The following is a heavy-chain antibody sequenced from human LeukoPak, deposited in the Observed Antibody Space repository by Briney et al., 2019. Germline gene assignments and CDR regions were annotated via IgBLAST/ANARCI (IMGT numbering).Heavy chain of an antibody. Sequence: PSETLSLTCAVYGGSFSGYYWSWLRQPPRPGLDWIGEVNHSESTNNNPSPTSRGPVSVDTSKNQFLLTLSSITAADPAMSFSARGVAAAGSWVDPCGQGTLVTVSS. CDR3: ARGVAAAGSWVDP. CDR1: GGSFSGYY. D-gene: IGHD6-13*01. CDR2: VNHSEST. J-gene: IGHJ5*02. V-gene: IGHV4-34*04.